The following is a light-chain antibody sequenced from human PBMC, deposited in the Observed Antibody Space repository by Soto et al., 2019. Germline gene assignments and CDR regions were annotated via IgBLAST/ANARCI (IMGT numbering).Light chain of an antibody. V-gene: IGKV3-15*01. CDR2: GAS. CDR3: QQYNNWPPVT. J-gene: IGKJ2*01. Sequence: EVVLTQSPATLSVSPGETATLSCRASQSVSVNLAWYKQRPGQAPRLLMYGASTRATGVPARFSDSGSETEFTLTISSLQSDDFAVYYCQQYNNWPPVTFGQGTKLEIK. CDR1: QSVSVN.